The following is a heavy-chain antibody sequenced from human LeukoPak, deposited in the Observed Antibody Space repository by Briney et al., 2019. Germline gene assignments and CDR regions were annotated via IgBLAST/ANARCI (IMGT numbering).Heavy chain of an antibody. V-gene: IGHV4-39*02. CDR2: IHYSGSS. Sequence: SETLSLTCSVSGGSISSSNYYWGWIRQPPGKGLEWIGSIHYSGSSDYNPSLKSRGTISVDTSKKHFSLKLSSVTAADTAVYYCARDSGGGSGSYYRYFDTWGQGTLVTVSS. D-gene: IGHD3-10*01. J-gene: IGHJ4*02. CDR1: GGSISSSNYY. CDR3: ARDSGGGSGSYYRYFDT.